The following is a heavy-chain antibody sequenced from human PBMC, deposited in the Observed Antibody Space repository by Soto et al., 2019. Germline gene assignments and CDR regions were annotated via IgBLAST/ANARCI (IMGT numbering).Heavy chain of an antibody. V-gene: IGHV1-8*01. Sequence: GASVKVSCKASGYTFTSYDINWVRQATGQGLEWMGWMNPNSGNTGYAQKFQGRVTMTRNTSISTAYMELSSLRSEDTAVYYCARGLIPYSSSWYGEGIWGQGTMVTVSS. J-gene: IGHJ3*02. CDR1: GYTFTSYD. CDR3: ARGLIPYSSSWYGEGI. CDR2: MNPNSGNT. D-gene: IGHD6-13*01.